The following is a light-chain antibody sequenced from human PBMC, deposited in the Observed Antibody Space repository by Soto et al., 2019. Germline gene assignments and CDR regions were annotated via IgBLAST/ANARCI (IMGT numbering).Light chain of an antibody. J-gene: IGKJ4*01. CDR1: QSVSSN. V-gene: IGKV3-15*01. Sequence: EIVMTQSPATLSVSPGERATLSCRASQSVSSNLAWYQQKPGQAPRLLIYGASTRDTSIPARFSGRGSGTEFALTINSLQSEDFATYYCQQLRMYPSTFGGGTKVDI. CDR2: GAS. CDR3: QQLRMYPST.